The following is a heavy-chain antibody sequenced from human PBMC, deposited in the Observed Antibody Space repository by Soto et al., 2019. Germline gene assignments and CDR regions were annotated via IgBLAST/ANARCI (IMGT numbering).Heavy chain of an antibody. CDR1: GFTFSSYW. Sequence: EVQLVESGGGLVQPGGSLRLSCAASGFTFSSYWMSWVRQAPGKGLEWVANIKQDGREIYYVDSVKGRFTISRDNAKNSLYLQINSLSAEDTDVYDCSRDRGLAWFDLWVQGTLVTDS. J-gene: IGHJ5*02. CDR3: SRDRGLAWFDL. D-gene: IGHD3-10*01. CDR2: IKQDGREI. V-gene: IGHV3-7*01.